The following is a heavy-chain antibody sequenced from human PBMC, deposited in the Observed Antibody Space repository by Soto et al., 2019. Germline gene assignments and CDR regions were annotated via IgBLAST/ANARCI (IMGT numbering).Heavy chain of an antibody. CDR1: GFTFSSYS. D-gene: IGHD2-2*01. CDR3: ARDREDIVVVPAAMGDAFDI. CDR2: ISSSSSYI. J-gene: IGHJ3*02. V-gene: IGHV3-21*01. Sequence: GGSLRLSCAASGFTFSSYSMNWVRQAPGKGLEWVSSISSSSSYIYYADSVKGRFTISRDNAKNSLYLQMNSLRAEDTAVYYCARDREDIVVVPAAMGDAFDIWGQGTMVTVSS.